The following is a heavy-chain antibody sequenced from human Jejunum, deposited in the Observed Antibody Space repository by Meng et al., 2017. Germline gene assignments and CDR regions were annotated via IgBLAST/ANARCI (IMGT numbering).Heavy chain of an antibody. CDR1: GFTFSSFE. Sequence: GGSLRLSCAASGFTFSSFEMHWVRQAPGKGLEWISYVGNSGTTKYYADSVQGRFTISRDNAKNSLYLQMNSLTAEDTAIYYCAREGVSGTYYFFDSWGQGTLVTVSS. CDR2: VGNSGTTK. V-gene: IGHV3-48*03. D-gene: IGHD6-25*01. CDR3: AREGVSGTYYFFDS. J-gene: IGHJ4*02.